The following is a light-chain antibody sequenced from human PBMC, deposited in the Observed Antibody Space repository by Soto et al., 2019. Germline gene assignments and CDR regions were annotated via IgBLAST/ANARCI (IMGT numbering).Light chain of an antibody. J-gene: IGKJ2*01. CDR3: QQSYNNPRT. V-gene: IGKV1-39*01. Sequence: DIQMTQSPSSLSASVGDSVTITCRASQSISHFLNWYQQKPGKAPQLLIYAASTWESGVPSRFSGSSSGTDFTLTISSLLPEDFATYYCQQSYNNPRTFGQGTILEIK. CDR1: QSISHF. CDR2: AAS.